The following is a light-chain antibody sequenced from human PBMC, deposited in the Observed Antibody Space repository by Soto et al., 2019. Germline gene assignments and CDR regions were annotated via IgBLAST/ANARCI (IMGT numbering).Light chain of an antibody. J-gene: IGKJ4*01. CDR1: RAITNH. CDR3: QQNYITPLT. Sequence: DVQLTQSPSPLSASVGDRVSISCRASRAITNHLNWYQQKPGKAPILLVYAASTLETGVPSRFSGSGSGTDFTLTIDSLQREDVATYFCQQNYITPLTFGGGTKVEI. V-gene: IGKV1-39*01. CDR2: AAS.